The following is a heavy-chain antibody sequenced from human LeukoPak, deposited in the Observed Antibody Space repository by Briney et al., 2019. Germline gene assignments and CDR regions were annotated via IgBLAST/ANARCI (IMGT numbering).Heavy chain of an antibody. CDR1: GFTFSSYA. D-gene: IGHD2-21*02. J-gene: IGHJ4*02. Sequence: GGSLRLSCAASGFTFSSYAMSWVRQAPGKGLEWVSAISGSGGSTHYADSVKGRFTISRDNSKNTLYLQINSLRAEDTAVYYCAKSISATAPFWDFDYWGQGTLVTVSS. V-gene: IGHV3-23*01. CDR3: AKSISATAPFWDFDY. CDR2: ISGSGGST.